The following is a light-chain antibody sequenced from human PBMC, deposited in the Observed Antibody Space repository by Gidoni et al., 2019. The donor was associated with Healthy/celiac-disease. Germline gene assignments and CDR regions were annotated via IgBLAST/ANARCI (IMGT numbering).Light chain of an antibody. J-gene: IGKJ4*01. Sequence: DIQMTQSPSSLSASVGDRVTITCRASQSISSYLNWYQQKPGKAPKLLSYAASSLQSGVPSRFSGSGSGTDFTRTISSLQPEDFATYYCQQSYSTLPLTFGGGTKVEIK. CDR2: AAS. CDR1: QSISSY. CDR3: QQSYSTLPLT. V-gene: IGKV1-39*01.